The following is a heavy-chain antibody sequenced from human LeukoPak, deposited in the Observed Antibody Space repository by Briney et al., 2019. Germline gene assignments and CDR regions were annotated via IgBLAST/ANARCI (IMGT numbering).Heavy chain of an antibody. D-gene: IGHD2-15*01. V-gene: IGHV3-23*01. J-gene: IGHJ4*02. CDR3: AKGSGSSCYSPCDY. CDR1: GFTFSSYA. CDR2: ISGSGGST. Sequence: GGSLRLSCAASGFTFSSYAMSWVRQAPGKGLEWVSAISGSGGSTYYADSVKGRFTISRDNSKDTLYLQMDSLRAEDTAVYYCAKGSGSSCYSPCDYWGQGILVTVSS.